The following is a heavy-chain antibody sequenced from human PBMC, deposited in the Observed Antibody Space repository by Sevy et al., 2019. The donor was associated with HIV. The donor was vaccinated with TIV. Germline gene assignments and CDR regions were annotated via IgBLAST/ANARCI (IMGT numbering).Heavy chain of an antibody. V-gene: IGHV3-23*01. CDR1: GFTLRSYA. CDR2: ISGSGETI. CDR3: AKEVEKYGSGSYFDY. D-gene: IGHD3-10*01. J-gene: IGHJ4*02. Sequence: GGSLRLSCAASGFTLRSYAMTWVRQAPGKGLEWVSSISGSGETIYYADSVKGRFTISRDNSKNTLYLQMYSLRAEDTAEYYCAKEVEKYGSGSYFDYWGQRTLVTVSS.